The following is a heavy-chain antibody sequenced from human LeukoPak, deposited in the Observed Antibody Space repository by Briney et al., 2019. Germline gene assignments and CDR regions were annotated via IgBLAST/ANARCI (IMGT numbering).Heavy chain of an antibody. CDR1: GYTFTGYY. CDR3: ARALYAAAHDY. V-gene: IGHV1-2*02. Sequence: ASVKVSCKASGYTFTGYYMHWVRQAPGQGLEWMGWINPNSGATNFAPKFQGRVTLTRDTSISTAYMELSSLRSDDTALFYCARALYAAAHDYWGQGTLVT. CDR2: INPNSGAT. J-gene: IGHJ4*02. D-gene: IGHD2/OR15-2a*01.